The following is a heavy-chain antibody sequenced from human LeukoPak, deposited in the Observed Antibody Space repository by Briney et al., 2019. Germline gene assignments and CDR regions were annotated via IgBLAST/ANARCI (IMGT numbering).Heavy chain of an antibody. J-gene: IGHJ4*02. V-gene: IGHV3-48*03. CDR3: ASLPEVPPDY. CDR2: ISSSGSTI. CDR1: GFTFSSYE. Sequence: PGGSLRLSCAASGFTFSSYEMNWVRQAPGKGLEWVSYISSSGSTIYYADSVKGRFTISRDNAKNSLYLQMTSLRAEDTAVYYCASLPEVPPDYWGQGTLVTVSS.